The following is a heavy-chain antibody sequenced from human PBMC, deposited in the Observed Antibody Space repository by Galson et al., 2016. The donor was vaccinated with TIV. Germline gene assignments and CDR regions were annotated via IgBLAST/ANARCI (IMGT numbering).Heavy chain of an antibody. J-gene: IGHJ3*02. CDR1: GGSISHYY. CDR2: IFYTGNT. Sequence: LSLTCTVSGGSISHYYWTWIRQTPGKGLEWIGYIFYTGNTDYNPSLKSRVAISVDTSKNQFSLKLSSVTAADTAVYYCARVSVGAFDIWGQGTTVTVSS. CDR3: ARVSVGAFDI. V-gene: IGHV4-59*01.